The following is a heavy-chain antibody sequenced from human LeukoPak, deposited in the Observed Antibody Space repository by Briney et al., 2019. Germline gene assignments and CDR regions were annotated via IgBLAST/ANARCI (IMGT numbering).Heavy chain of an antibody. J-gene: IGHJ3*02. V-gene: IGHV1-2*02. D-gene: IGHD1-14*01. Sequence: ASVKVSCKASGYTFTGYYMHWVRQAPGQGLEWMGWINPNSGGTNYAQKFQGRVTMTRDTSISTAYMELSRLRSDDTAVYFCARDMSPWETNNPDAFDIWGQGTMVTVSS. CDR1: GYTFTGYY. CDR2: INPNSGGT. CDR3: ARDMSPWETNNPDAFDI.